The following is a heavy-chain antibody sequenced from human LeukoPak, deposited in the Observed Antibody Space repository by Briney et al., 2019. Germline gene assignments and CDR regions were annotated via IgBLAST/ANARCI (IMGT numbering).Heavy chain of an antibody. J-gene: IGHJ4*02. D-gene: IGHD6-19*01. V-gene: IGHV5-51*01. CDR2: IHPVDSDT. Sequence: GESLKISCKGSGYIFTNYWIGWGRQMPGKGLGWMGIIHPVDSDTRYSPSFQGQVTISADKYINTAYLQWSSPKASDTAMYYCARLQSGQWLLFDYWGQGTLVTVSS. CDR1: GYIFTNYW. CDR3: ARLQSGQWLLFDY.